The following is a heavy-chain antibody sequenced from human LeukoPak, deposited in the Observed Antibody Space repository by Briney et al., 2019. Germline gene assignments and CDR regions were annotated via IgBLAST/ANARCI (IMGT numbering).Heavy chain of an antibody. CDR2: IWYDGSNK. CDR3: ARDGGITGTTAYFDY. J-gene: IGHJ4*02. V-gene: IGHV3-33*01. D-gene: IGHD1-7*01. Sequence: GGSLRLSCAASGFTFSSYGMHWVRQAPGKGLEWVAVIWYDGSNKYYADSVKGRFTISRDNSKNTLYLQMNSLRAEGTAVYYCARDGGITGTTAYFDYWGQGTLVTVSS. CDR1: GFTFSSYG.